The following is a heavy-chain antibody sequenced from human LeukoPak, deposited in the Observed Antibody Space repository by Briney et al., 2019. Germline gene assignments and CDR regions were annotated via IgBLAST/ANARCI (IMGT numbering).Heavy chain of an antibody. CDR3: ARVGKGAAAVTDY. V-gene: IGHV3-66*02. CDR2: IYSGGST. CDR1: GFTVSSNY. Sequence: GGSLRLSCAASGFTVSSNYMSWVRQAQGKGLEWVSVIYSGGSTYYADSVKGRFTISRDNSKNTLYLQMNSLRAEDTAVYYCARVGKGAAAVTDYWGQGTLVTVSS. D-gene: IGHD6-13*01. J-gene: IGHJ4*02.